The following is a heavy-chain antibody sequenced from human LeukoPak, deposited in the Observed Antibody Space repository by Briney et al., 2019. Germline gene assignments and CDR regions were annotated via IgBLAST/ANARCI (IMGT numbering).Heavy chain of an antibody. CDR1: GFXFSNYW. J-gene: IGHJ4*02. CDR3: ARDVGNFDY. Sequence: GGSLRLSCAASGFXFSNYWMHWVRQAPGKGLVWVSRINGDGISTGYADSVKGRFTVSRDNAKKTLYLQMNGLRAEDTAVYYCARDVGNFDYWGQGTLVTVSS. V-gene: IGHV3-74*01. CDR2: INGDGIST.